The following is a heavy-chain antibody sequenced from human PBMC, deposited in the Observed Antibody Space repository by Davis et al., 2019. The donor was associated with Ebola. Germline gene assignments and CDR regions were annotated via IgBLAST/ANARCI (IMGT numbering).Heavy chain of an antibody. CDR3: ARRPVGATPFDY. J-gene: IGHJ4*02. Sequence: GESLKISCAASGFTFSDYYMSWIRQAPGKGLEWVSSISSSSSYIYYADSVKGRFTISRDNAKNSLYLQMNSLRAEDTAVYYCARRPVGATPFDYWGQGTLVTVSS. CDR2: ISSSSSYI. D-gene: IGHD1-26*01. CDR1: GFTFSDYY. V-gene: IGHV3-11*06.